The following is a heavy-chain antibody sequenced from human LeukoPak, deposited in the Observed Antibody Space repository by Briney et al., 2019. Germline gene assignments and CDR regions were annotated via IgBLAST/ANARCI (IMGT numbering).Heavy chain of an antibody. J-gene: IGHJ1*01. D-gene: IGHD2-2*01. CDR3: ARSGYCSSTSCYRGYFQH. CDR1: GGSFSGYY. CDR2: INHSGST. V-gene: IGHV4-34*01. Sequence: SETLSPTCAVYGGSFSGYYWSWIRQPPGKGLEWIGEINHSGSTNYNPSLKSRVTISVDTSKNQFSLKLSSVTAADTAVYYCARSGYCSSTSCYRGYFQHWGQGTLVTVSS.